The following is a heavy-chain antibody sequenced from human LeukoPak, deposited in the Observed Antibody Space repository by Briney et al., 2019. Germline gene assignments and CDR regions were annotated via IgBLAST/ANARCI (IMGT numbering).Heavy chain of an antibody. J-gene: IGHJ3*02. CDR1: GGSISSGGYY. Sequence: SETLSLTCAVSGGSISSGGYYWSWIRQPPGKGLESIGYIYHSGSTYYNPSLKSRVTISVDRSKNQFSLKLSSVTAADTAVYYCASATNPDAFDIWGQGTMVTVSS. D-gene: IGHD5-12*01. CDR3: ASATNPDAFDI. CDR2: IYHSGST. V-gene: IGHV4-30-2*01.